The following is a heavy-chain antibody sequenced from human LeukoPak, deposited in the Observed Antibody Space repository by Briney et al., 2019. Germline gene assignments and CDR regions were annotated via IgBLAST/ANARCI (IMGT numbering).Heavy chain of an antibody. J-gene: IGHJ5*02. CDR2: INSDGSST. D-gene: IGHD3-10*01. V-gene: IGHV3-74*01. Sequence: GGSLRLSCAASGFTFSSYWMHWVRQAPGKGLVWVSRINSDGSSTSYADSVKGRFTISRDNAKNTLYLQMNSLRAEDTAVYYCARGGGLLWFGSSWFDPWGQGTLVTVSS. CDR3: ARGGGLLWFGSSWFDP. CDR1: GFTFSSYW.